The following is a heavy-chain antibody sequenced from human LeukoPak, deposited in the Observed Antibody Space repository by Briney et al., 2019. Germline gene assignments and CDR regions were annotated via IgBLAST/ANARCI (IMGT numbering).Heavy chain of an antibody. CDR2: IKQDGSEK. Sequence: GGSLRLSCAASGFPFSSSWMSWVRQAPGKVLEWVAHIKQDGSEKNYVDSVKGRFTISRDNAKNSLYLQMNSLRAEDTAVYYCARGLNWFDPWGQGTLVTVSS. CDR1: GFPFSSSW. V-gene: IGHV3-7*01. J-gene: IGHJ5*02. CDR3: ARGLNWFDP.